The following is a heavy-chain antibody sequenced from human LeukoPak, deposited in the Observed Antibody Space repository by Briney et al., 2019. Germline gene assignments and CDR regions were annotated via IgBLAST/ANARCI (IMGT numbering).Heavy chain of an antibody. V-gene: IGHV3-74*01. CDR3: ARVGSTWLAFDV. D-gene: IGHD5-18*01. CDR2: INSDGSST. Sequence: GGSLRLSCAASEFAFSNYWMHWVRQAPGKGLVWVSRINSDGSSTRYADFVKGRFTISRDNAENTLHLQLNSLRAEDTAVYYCARVGSTWLAFDVWGQGTMVTVSP. J-gene: IGHJ3*01. CDR1: EFAFSNYW.